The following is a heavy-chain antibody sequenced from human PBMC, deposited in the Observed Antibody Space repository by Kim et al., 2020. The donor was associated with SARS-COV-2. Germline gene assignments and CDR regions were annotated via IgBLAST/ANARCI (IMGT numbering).Heavy chain of an antibody. D-gene: IGHD3-3*01. CDR2: ISYDGSNK. CDR3: AKETYYDFWSGYLQYYY. CDR1: GFTFSSYG. Sequence: GGSLRLSCAASGFTFSSYGMHWVRQAPGKGLEWVAVISYDGSNKYYADSVKGRFTISRDNSKNTLYLQMNSLRAEDTAVYYCAKETYYDFWSGYLQYYY. J-gene: IGHJ6*01. V-gene: IGHV3-30*18.